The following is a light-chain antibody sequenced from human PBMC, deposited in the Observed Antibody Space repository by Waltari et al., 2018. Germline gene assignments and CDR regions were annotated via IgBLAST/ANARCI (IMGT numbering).Light chain of an antibody. J-gene: IGLJ2*01. Sequence: QSALTQPASVSGSPGQSITISCTGSSTVIGPYNVVSWYQHHPGKAPKLIIYGVTNRPSGVSNRFSGSKSGNTASLTISGLQTEDEADYYCCSYAGSMVFGGGTKLTVL. V-gene: IGLV2-23*02. CDR3: CSYAGSMV. CDR1: STVIGPYNV. CDR2: GVT.